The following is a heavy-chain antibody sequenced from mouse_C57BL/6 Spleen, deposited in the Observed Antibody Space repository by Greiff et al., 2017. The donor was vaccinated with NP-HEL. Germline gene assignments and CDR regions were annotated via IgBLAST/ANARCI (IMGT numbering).Heavy chain of an antibody. Sequence: QVQLQQPGAELVKPGASVKMSCKASGYTFTSYWITWVKQRPGQGLEWIGDIYPGSGSTNYNEKFKSKATLTVATSSSTAYMQLSSLTSEDSAVYYCSRSLRSFDYWGQGTTLTVSS. J-gene: IGHJ2*01. CDR1: GYTFTSYW. D-gene: IGHD1-1*01. CDR2: IYPGSGST. V-gene: IGHV1-55*01. CDR3: SRSLRSFDY.